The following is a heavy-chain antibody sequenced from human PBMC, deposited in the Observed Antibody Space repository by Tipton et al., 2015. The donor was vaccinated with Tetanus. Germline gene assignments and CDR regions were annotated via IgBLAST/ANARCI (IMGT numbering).Heavy chain of an antibody. CDR3: ARTADNWFDP. Sequence: TLSLTCAVYGGSFSGYYWNWIRQPPGKGLEWIGEINYSGTTNYNPSLKSRATMSVDTSKNQFSLQLSSMTAADTAVYYCARTADNWFDPWGQGILVTVSS. V-gene: IGHV4-34*01. J-gene: IGHJ5*02. D-gene: IGHD2-21*02. CDR1: GGSFSGYY. CDR2: INYSGTT.